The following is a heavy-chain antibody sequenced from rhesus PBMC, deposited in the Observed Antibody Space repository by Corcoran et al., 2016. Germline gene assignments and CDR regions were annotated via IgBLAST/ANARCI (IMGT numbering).Heavy chain of an antibody. Sequence: EVQLVESGGGLVQPGGSLRLSCPGSGSTFSSYYMYWVRQAPGKGLEWVAAINTGGGRTWYTDSVKGRFTISKENAKNTLYLQMDSLRAEDTAVYYCAKDRGGIHFLDVWGRGVLVTVSS. CDR1: GSTFSSYY. V-gene: IGHV3-8*01. D-gene: IGHD4-23*01. CDR2: INTGGGRT. J-gene: IGHJ5-2*02. CDR3: AKDRGGIHFLDV.